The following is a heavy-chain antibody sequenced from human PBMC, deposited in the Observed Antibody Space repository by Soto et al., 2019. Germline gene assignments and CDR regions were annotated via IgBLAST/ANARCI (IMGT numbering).Heavy chain of an antibody. CDR1: GVSISSYY. CDR3: ARRPRLYGTIGYYAYYSDY. J-gene: IGHJ4*01. V-gene: IGHV4-59*01. D-gene: IGHD3-22*01. Sequence: QVQLQESGPRLVKPSETLSLTCTVSGVSISSYYWSWFLQPTGRVLEWIGYIPYTGRHNYNTSLKTRVTLSVDTSQNQFARELGSVTCADTAVYFCARRPRLYGTIGYYAYYSDYSGHGTLVPVSS. CDR2: IPYTGRH.